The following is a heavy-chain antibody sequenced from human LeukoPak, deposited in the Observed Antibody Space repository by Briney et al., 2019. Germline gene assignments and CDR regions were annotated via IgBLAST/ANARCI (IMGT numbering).Heavy chain of an antibody. Sequence: PGGSLRLACAASGLTFSTYAMNWVRQAPGKGLEWVSLISGRGDYVNYIDSVKGRFTISRDNSKNTLYLQMNSLRAEDTAIYYCAKALCTGAGCDTFDYWGQGTLVTVSS. CDR1: GLTFSTYA. V-gene: IGHV3-23*01. CDR3: AKALCTGAGCDTFDY. J-gene: IGHJ4*02. CDR2: ISGRGDYV. D-gene: IGHD2-8*02.